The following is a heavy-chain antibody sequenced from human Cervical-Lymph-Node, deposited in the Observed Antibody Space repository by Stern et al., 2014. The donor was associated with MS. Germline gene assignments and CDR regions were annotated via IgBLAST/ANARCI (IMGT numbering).Heavy chain of an antibody. CDR1: GFTFSSLA. J-gene: IGHJ4*02. Sequence: QMQLVQSGGGVVQPGKSLRLSCAASGFTFSSLAMHWVRQAPGKGLEWVSFISYDGSREKYADSVKGRFTISRDNSKRTLYLQLDSLRVEDTAVFYCATKAPPYCSGASCYEYWGQGTLVTVSS. D-gene: IGHD2-15*01. V-gene: IGHV3-30*04. CDR2: ISYDGSRE. CDR3: ATKAPPYCSGASCYEY.